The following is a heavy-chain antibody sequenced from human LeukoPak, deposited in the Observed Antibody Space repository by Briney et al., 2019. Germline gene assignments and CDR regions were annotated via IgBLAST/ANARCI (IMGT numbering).Heavy chain of an antibody. Sequence: GASVKVSCKASGGTFSSYAISWVRQAPGQGLEWMGGITPIFGTANYAQTLQGRVTMTTDTSTSTAYMELRSLRSDDTAVYYCARDHSSSCQLFDYWGQGTLVTVSS. V-gene: IGHV1-69*05. D-gene: IGHD6-13*01. CDR1: GGTFSSYA. CDR3: ARDHSSSCQLFDY. J-gene: IGHJ4*02. CDR2: ITPIFGTA.